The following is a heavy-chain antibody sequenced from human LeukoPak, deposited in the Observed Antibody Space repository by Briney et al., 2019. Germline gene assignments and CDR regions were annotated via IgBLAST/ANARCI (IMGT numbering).Heavy chain of an antibody. D-gene: IGHD1-26*01. CDR1: GFTFSSYG. CDR3: AKSRVRAKVGATYYYYYMDV. V-gene: IGHV3-30*02. J-gene: IGHJ6*03. CDR2: IRYDGSNK. Sequence: GGSLRLSCAASGFTFSSYGMHWVRQAPGKGLEWVAFIRYDGSNKYYADSVKGRFTISRDNSKNTLYLQMNSLRAGDTAVYYCAKSRVRAKVGATYYYYYMDVWGKGTTVTVSS.